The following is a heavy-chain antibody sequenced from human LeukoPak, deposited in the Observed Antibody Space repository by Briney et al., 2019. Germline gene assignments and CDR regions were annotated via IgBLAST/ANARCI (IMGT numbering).Heavy chain of an antibody. Sequence: GGSLRPSCAASGFTVSSNYMSWVRQAPGKGLEWVSVIYSGGSTYYADSVKGRFTISRDNSKNTLYLQMNSLRAEDTAVYYCAKESTKDSNPRWGQGALVTVSS. D-gene: IGHD4-4*01. J-gene: IGHJ4*02. CDR3: AKESTKDSNPR. CDR2: IYSGGST. V-gene: IGHV3-66*01. CDR1: GFTVSSNY.